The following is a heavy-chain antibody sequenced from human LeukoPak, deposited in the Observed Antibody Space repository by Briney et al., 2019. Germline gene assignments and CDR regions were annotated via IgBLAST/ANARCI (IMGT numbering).Heavy chain of an antibody. J-gene: IGHJ6*03. CDR3: ARLGWELLGPYYYYYMDV. CDR1: GGSISSSSYY. CDR2: IYYSGST. D-gene: IGHD1-26*01. V-gene: IGHV4-39*01. Sequence: PSETLSLTCTVSGGSISSSSYYWGWIRQPPGKGLEWIGSIYYSGSTYYNPSLKSRVTISVDTSKNQFSLKLSSVTAADTAVYYCARLGWELLGPYYYYYMDVWGKGTTVTISS.